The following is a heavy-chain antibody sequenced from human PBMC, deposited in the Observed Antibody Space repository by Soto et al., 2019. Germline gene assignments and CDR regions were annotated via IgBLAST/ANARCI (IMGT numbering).Heavy chain of an antibody. CDR3: ARGGIVVVPAAKNYYYMDV. V-gene: IGHV4-61*01. D-gene: IGHD2-2*01. Sequence: SETLSLTCTVSGGSVSSGSYYWSWIRQPPGKGLEWIGYIYYSGSTNYNPSLKSRVTISVDTSKNQFSLKLSSVTAADTAVYYCARGGIVVVPAAKNYYYMDVWGKGTTVTVSS. CDR2: IYYSGST. J-gene: IGHJ6*03. CDR1: GGSVSSGSYY.